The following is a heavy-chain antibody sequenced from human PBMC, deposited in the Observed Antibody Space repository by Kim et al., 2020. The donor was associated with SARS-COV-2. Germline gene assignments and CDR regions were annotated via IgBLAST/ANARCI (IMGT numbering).Heavy chain of an antibody. J-gene: IGHJ4*02. V-gene: IGHV3-30*03. CDR1: GFTFSSYG. CDR3: ATATVVTLPSIF. D-gene: IGHD4-17*01. CDR2: ISYDGSNK. Sequence: GGSLRLSCAASGFTFSSYGMHWVRQAPGKGLEWVAVISYDGSNKYYADSVKGRFTISRDNSKNTLYLQMNSLRAEDTAVYYCATATVVTLPSIFWGQGTLVTVSS.